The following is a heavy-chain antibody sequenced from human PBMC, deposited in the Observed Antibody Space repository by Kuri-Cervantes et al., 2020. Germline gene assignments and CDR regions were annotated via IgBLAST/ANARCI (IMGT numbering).Heavy chain of an antibody. V-gene: IGHV4-38-2*01. Sequence: GSLRLSCAVSGYSISSAYHWGWIRQSPGKGLEWIGEINHSGSTNYNPSLKSRVTISVDTSKNQFSLKLSSVTAADTAVYYCARHWDIAPPDYWGQGTLVTVSS. CDR1: GYSISSAYH. CDR2: INHSGST. CDR3: ARHWDIAPPDY. D-gene: IGHD5-12*01. J-gene: IGHJ4*02.